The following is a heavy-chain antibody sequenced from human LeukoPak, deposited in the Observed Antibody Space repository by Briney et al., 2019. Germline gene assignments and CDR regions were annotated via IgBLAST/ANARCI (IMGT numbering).Heavy chain of an antibody. V-gene: IGHV5-51*01. J-gene: IGHJ5*02. D-gene: IGHD3-3*01. CDR1: GYSFTSYW. CDR2: IYPGDSDT. Sequence: GESLKISCKGPGYSFTSYWIGWVRQMPGKGLEWMGIIYPGDSDTRYSPSFQGQVTISADKSISTAYLQWSSLKASDTAMYYCARQAGITIFGPRGWFDPWGQGTLVTVSS. CDR3: ARQAGITIFGPRGWFDP.